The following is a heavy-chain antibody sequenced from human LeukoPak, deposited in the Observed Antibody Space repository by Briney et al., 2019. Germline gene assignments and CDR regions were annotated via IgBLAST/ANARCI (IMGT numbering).Heavy chain of an antibody. V-gene: IGHV3-23*01. CDR2: ISGSGGST. D-gene: IGHD1-26*01. CDR1: GFTFSSYA. Sequence: AGGSLRLSCAASGFTFSSYAMSWVRQAPGKGLEWVSAISGSGGSTYYADSVKGRFTISRDNSKNTLYLQMNSLRAEDTAVYYCAGAKAEYYYYYYGMDVWGQGTTVTVSS. CDR3: AGAKAEYYYYYYGMDV. J-gene: IGHJ6*02.